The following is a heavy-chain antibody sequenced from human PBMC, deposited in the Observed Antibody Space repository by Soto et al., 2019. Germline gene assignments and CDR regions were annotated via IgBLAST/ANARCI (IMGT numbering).Heavy chain of an antibody. Sequence: TLSLTCAVYGKSLSGYYWSWIRQPPGKALEWIGEINHSGNTNYNPSLKSRVTISVDTSKNQLFLNLSSVTAADTAMYYCARHHVRGRTIAGAAEFWGQGXLVTVYS. D-gene: IGHD1-26*01. CDR1: GKSLSGYY. CDR3: ARHHVRGRTIAGAAEF. V-gene: IGHV4-34*01. CDR2: INHSGNT. J-gene: IGHJ4*02.